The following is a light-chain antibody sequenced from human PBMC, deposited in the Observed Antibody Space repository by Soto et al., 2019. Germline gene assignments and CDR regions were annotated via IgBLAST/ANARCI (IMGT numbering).Light chain of an antibody. J-gene: IGKJ5*01. CDR1: QSVSSNL. Sequence: EIVLTQSPGTLSLSPGERATLSCRASQSVSSNLLAWYQQKPGQAPRLLIYGASSRATGIPDRFSGSGSGTDFTLTISSLEPEDFAVYYCQQYGSSPITFAQGTRLEIK. CDR3: QQYGSSPIT. V-gene: IGKV3-20*01. CDR2: GAS.